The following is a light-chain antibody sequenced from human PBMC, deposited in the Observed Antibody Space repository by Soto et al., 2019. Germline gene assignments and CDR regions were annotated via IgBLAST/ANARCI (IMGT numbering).Light chain of an antibody. CDR1: QSVSSN. CDR2: GSS. J-gene: IGKJ2*01. CDR3: QQYNKWPPYT. Sequence: EIVMTQSPATLSVSPGERATLSCRASQSVSSNLTWYQQKPGQAPRLLIYGSSTRATGIPDRFSGSGSGTEFNLTISSLQSEDFAVYYCQQYNKWPPYTFGQGTKLEIK. V-gene: IGKV3-15*01.